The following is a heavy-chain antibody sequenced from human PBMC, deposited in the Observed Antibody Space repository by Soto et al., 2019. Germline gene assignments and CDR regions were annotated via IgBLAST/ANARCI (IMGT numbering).Heavy chain of an antibody. CDR2: ISYDGSNK. CDR3: AKDGAANDSSGYYADWYFDL. J-gene: IGHJ2*01. V-gene: IGHV3-30*18. D-gene: IGHD3-22*01. Sequence: QVQLVESGGGVVQPGRSLRLSCAASGFTFSSYGMHWVRQAPGKGLEWVAVISYDGSNKYYADSVKGRFTISRDNSKNTLYLQMNSLRAEDTAVYYCAKDGAANDSSGYYADWYFDLWGRGTLVTVSS. CDR1: GFTFSSYG.